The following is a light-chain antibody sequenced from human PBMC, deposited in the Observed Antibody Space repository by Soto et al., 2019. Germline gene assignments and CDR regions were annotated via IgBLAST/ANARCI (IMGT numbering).Light chain of an antibody. Sequence: EGVLKQPQGTLSVSPGERASRSFRASQSFRGLLAWYQQKPGQAPRLLIYDAYNRATGIPPRFSGSGSGTDFTLTISSLEPEDSAVYYCQQRHMWPITFGQGTRLEIK. CDR3: QQRHMWPIT. CDR1: QSFRGL. J-gene: IGKJ5*01. V-gene: IGKV3-11*01. CDR2: DAY.